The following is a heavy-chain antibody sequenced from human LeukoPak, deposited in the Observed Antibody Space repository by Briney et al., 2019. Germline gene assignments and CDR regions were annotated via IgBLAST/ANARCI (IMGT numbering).Heavy chain of an antibody. D-gene: IGHD2-15*01. Sequence: GASVKVSCKASGYTFTSYGISWVRQAPGQGLEWMGWISAYNGNTNYAQKLQGRVTMTTGTSTSTAYMELRSLRSDDTAVYYCARGSEYCSGGSCYNWFDPWGQGTLVTVSS. CDR2: ISAYNGNT. J-gene: IGHJ5*02. CDR3: ARGSEYCSGGSCYNWFDP. V-gene: IGHV1-18*01. CDR1: GYTFTSYG.